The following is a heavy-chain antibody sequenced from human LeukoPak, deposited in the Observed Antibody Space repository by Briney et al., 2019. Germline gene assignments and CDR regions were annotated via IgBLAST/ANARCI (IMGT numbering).Heavy chain of an antibody. CDR1: GFPFIEYS. V-gene: IGHV3-48*01. D-gene: IGHD1-1*01. CDR3: ARDHNYAFDN. CDR2: IGIDSGNT. J-gene: IGHJ4*02. Sequence: PGGSLRLSCTASGFPFIEYSMNWVRQVPGKGLEWISYIGIDSGNTKYADSVRGRFTISADKAKNSLYLQMNSLRVEDTAVYYCARDHNYAFDNWGREPWSPSPQ.